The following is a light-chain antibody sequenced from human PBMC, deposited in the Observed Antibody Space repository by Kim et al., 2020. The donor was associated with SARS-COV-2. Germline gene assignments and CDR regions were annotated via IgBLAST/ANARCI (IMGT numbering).Light chain of an antibody. V-gene: IGKV3-15*01. J-gene: IGKJ1*01. CDR1: QSVSNN. CDR3: QQYDNWPQT. CDR2: GAF. Sequence: EIVMTQSPATLSVSPGERATLSCRASQSVSNNLAWYQQKPGQAPRLLIYGAFTRATGIPATFSGSGSGTDFTLTISSLQSEDFAVYYCQQYDNWPQTFGQGTKVDIK.